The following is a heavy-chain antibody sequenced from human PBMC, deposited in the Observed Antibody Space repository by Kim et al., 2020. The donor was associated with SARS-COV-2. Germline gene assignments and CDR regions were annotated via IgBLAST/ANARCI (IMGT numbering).Heavy chain of an antibody. J-gene: IGHJ6*02. V-gene: IGHV3-23*01. D-gene: IGHD2-2*01. Sequence: ISGSGGSTYYADSVKGRFTISRDNSKNTLYLQMNSLRAEDTAVYYCAKDHLVVVPAADQNNYYYYGMDVWGQGTTVTVSS. CDR2: ISGSGGST. CDR3: AKDHLVVVPAADQNNYYYYGMDV.